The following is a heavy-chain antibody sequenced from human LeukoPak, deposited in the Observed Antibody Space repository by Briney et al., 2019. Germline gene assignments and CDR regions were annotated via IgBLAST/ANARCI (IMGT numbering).Heavy chain of an antibody. V-gene: IGHV1-2*04. Sequence: ASVKVSCKASGYSFTGYYIHWVRQAPGQGLEWMGWINPNSGGTKYAQKVQDWVTMTRDTSINTVYMEMSRLRSDDTAVYYCARDLRQEDSDYFYGMDLWGQGTTVTVSS. D-gene: IGHD5/OR15-5a*01. CDR2: INPNSGGT. CDR3: ARDLRQEDSDYFYGMDL. CDR1: GYSFTGYY. J-gene: IGHJ6*02.